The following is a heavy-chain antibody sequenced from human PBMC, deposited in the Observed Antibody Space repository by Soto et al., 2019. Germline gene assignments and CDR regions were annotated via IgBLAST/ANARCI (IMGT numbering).Heavy chain of an antibody. D-gene: IGHD3-10*01. CDR3: ARTLKGKIDY. Sequence: HPGGSLRLSCAASGFTFSSYGMHWVRQAPGKGLEWVAVISYDGSNKYYADSVKGRFTISRDNSKNTLYLQMNSLRAEDTAVYYCARTLKGKIDYWGQGTLVTVSS. V-gene: IGHV3-30*03. J-gene: IGHJ4*02. CDR1: GFTFSSYG. CDR2: ISYDGSNK.